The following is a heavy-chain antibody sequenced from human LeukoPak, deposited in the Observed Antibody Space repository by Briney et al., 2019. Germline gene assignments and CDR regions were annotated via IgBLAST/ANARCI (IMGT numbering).Heavy chain of an antibody. Sequence: PGRSLRLSCAASGFIFSSYAMHWVRQAPGKGLEWVSTIKGIGPTTYYADSLKGRFTISRDNAKNSLFLQMSSLRADDTAIYYCARAGELRYMDVWGKGTAVTVSS. D-gene: IGHD3-16*01. J-gene: IGHJ6*03. CDR1: GFIFSSYA. CDR2: IKGIGPTT. V-gene: IGHV3-48*03. CDR3: ARAGELRYMDV.